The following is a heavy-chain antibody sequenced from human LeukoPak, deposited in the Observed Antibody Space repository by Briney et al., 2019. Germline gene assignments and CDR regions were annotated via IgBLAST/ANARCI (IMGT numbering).Heavy chain of an antibody. Sequence: GGSLRLSCAASGFTFSSYWMSWVRQAPGKGLEWVANIKEDGSEKYYVDSVKGRFTISRDNAKNSLYLQMNSLRAEDTAVYYCATQFWWAAVAGKVLDYWGQGTLVTVSS. CDR1: GFTFSSYW. D-gene: IGHD6-19*01. CDR3: ATQFWWAAVAGKVLDY. J-gene: IGHJ4*02. CDR2: IKEDGSEK. V-gene: IGHV3-7*05.